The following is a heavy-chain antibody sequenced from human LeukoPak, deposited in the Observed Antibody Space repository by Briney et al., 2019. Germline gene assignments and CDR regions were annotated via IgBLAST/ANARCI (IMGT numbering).Heavy chain of an antibody. CDR2: IYYSGST. Sequence: GWIRQPPGKGLEWIGSIYYSGSTYYNPSLKSRVTISVDTSKNQFSLKLRSVTAADTAVYYCARDGNSNDFDYWGQGTLVTVSS. J-gene: IGHJ4*02. D-gene: IGHD1-20*01. CDR3: ARDGNSNDFDY. V-gene: IGHV4-39*02.